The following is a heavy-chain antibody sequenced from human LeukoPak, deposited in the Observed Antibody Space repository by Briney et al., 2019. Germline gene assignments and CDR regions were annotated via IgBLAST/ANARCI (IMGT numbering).Heavy chain of an antibody. Sequence: SETLSLTCTVSGDSISNYHWTWLPQRPGRGLEWFGYVYYSGSNNYNPSLKSRVTVSLDTSNNQFSLKLSSVTAADTAIYYCATYTRHCSGGTCYSIDYWGQGTLVTVSS. CDR2: VYYSGSN. V-gene: IGHV4-59*08. CDR3: ATYTRHCSGGTCYSIDY. CDR1: GDSISNYH. J-gene: IGHJ4*02. D-gene: IGHD2-15*01.